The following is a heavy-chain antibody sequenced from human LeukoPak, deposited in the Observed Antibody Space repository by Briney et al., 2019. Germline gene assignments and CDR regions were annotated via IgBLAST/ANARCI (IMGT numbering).Heavy chain of an antibody. CDR1: GFTFSSYA. CDR2: ISSSGSTT. Sequence: GGSLRLSCAASGFTFSSYAMSWVRQAPGKGLEWVSAISSSGSTTFYADSVKGRFTISRDKSKNTLYLQMNSLRAGDTAVYYCARYSNPPLRGVTTGYYYYYGMDVWGQGTTVSVSS. V-gene: IGHV3-23*01. CDR3: ARYSNPPLRGVTTGYYYYYGMDV. D-gene: IGHD4-17*01. J-gene: IGHJ6*02.